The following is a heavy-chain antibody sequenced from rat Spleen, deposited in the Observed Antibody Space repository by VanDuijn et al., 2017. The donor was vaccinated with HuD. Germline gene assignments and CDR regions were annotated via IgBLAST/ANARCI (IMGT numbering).Heavy chain of an antibody. V-gene: IGHV5-29*01. J-gene: IGHJ2*01. CDR2: ISHAGSST. CDR1: GFTFSDYY. CDR3: ASRDY. Sequence: EVQLVESDGGLVQPGRSLKLSCAASGFTFSDYYMAWVRQAPTKGLEWVATISHAGSSTYYRDSVKGRFTISRDNAKSTLYLQMDSLRSEDTATYYCASRDYWGQGVMVTVSS.